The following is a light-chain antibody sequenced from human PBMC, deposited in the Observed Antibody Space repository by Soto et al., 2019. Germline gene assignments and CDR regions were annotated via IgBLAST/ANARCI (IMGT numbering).Light chain of an antibody. CDR1: QSVRYNY. CDR3: QVYGESPPFA. V-gene: IGKV3-20*01. J-gene: IGKJ3*01. CDR2: GAF. Sequence: EIVLTQSPGTLSLSPGERVTLSCRASQSVRYNYLAWYRQKPGQAPRLLTYGAFERVACVPERFSDSGSGTDFTLTISRLEPEDFAVYYCQVYGESPPFAFGPGTTVEIK.